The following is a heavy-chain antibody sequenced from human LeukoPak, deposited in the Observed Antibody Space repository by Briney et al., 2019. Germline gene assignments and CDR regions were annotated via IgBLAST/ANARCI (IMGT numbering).Heavy chain of an antibody. D-gene: IGHD3-10*01. Sequence: PSETLSLTCTVSGDSVSGYYWSWIRQPPGKGLEWIGYIYYSGSTNYNPSLKSRVTMSVDTSKNQFSLKLTSVTAADTVVYYCARDRFGRTTHFNYWGQGTLVTVSS. V-gene: IGHV4-59*02. CDR2: IYYSGST. J-gene: IGHJ4*02. CDR3: ARDRFGRTTHFNY. CDR1: GDSVSGYY.